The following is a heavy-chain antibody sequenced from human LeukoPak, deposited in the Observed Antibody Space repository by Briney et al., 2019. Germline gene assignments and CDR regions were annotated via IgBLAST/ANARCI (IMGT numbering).Heavy chain of an antibody. CDR2: FDNSGSA. Sequence: SETLSLTCTVSGGSIRSHSWAWIRQPPGKALEWVGYFDNSGSADYSPSWKSRVTISIDTSKSQCSLKLTSATAADTAVYYCAREKMYFYDSTGYSVFDYWGQGTLVTVSS. V-gene: IGHV4-59*11. D-gene: IGHD3-22*01. J-gene: IGHJ4*02. CDR3: AREKMYFYDSTGYSVFDY. CDR1: GGSIRSHS.